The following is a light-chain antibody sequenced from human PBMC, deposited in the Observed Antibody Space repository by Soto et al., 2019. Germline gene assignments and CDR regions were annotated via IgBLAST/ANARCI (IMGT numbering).Light chain of an antibody. CDR2: DAS. CDR1: QSISSW. V-gene: IGKV1-5*01. J-gene: IGKJ1*01. CDR3: QHYNSYSST. Sequence: DIHMTQSPSTLSASVGDRVTITCRASQSISSWLAWYKQKPGKAPKLLIYDASILESGVPSRFRGVGSGTDFPLPISPLQLDVFATYYAQHYNSYSSTFGQGTRGDIK.